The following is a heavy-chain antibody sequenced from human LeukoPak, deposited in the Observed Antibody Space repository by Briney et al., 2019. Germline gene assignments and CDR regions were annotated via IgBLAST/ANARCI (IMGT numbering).Heavy chain of an antibody. V-gene: IGHV3-23*01. CDR1: GVTFSCYA. CDR2: ISGSGGIT. Sequence: GGSLRLSCAASGVTFSCYAMSWVRQAQGKGLEWVSGISGSGGITDSADSVKGRFTISRDNSKNTLYLQMNSLRAEDTAVYYCAKAFKTGYNVDTLDYWGQGTLVTVSS. D-gene: IGHD5-24*01. J-gene: IGHJ4*02. CDR3: AKAFKTGYNVDTLDY.